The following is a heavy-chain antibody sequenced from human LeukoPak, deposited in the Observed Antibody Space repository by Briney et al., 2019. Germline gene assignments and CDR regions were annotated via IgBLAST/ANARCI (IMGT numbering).Heavy chain of an antibody. V-gene: IGHV4-59*04. Sequence: RPSETLSLTCTVSGGSISNSFWNWIRQPPGKGLEWMGYIYHSGSTYYNPSLKSRVTMSVDRSKNHFSLKLNSVTAADTAVYYCARGYGTFDFWGQGILVTVSS. CDR3: ARGYGTFDF. D-gene: IGHD5-18*01. CDR1: GGSISNSF. CDR2: IYHSGST. J-gene: IGHJ4*02.